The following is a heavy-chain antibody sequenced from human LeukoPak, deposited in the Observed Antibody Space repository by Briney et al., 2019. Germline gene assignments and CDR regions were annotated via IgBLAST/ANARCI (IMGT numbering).Heavy chain of an antibody. CDR1: GGSISGYY. CDR3: ARDYDY. Sequence: SETLSLTCSVSGGSISGYYWSWIRQPAGKGLEWIGRIYSSGSTNYNPSLKSRVTMSVDTSKKQFSLKLSSVTAADTALYSCARDYDYWGQGTLVTVSS. V-gene: IGHV4-4*07. CDR2: IYSSGST. J-gene: IGHJ4*02.